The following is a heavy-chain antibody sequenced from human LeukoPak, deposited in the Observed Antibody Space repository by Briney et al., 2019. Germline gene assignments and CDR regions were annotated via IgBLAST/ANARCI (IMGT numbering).Heavy chain of an antibody. V-gene: IGHV4-4*09. CDR3: AKRQGPNSGSYDYFDP. CDR1: GGSISSYY. D-gene: IGHD1-26*01. Sequence: SEALSLTCTVSGGSISSYYWSWIRQPPGQGLEWIAYIHSSGYTNYNPSLKSRVTISVDTSKNQFSLKVTSVTAADTAVYYCAKRQGPNSGSYDYFDPRGQGTLVTV. CDR2: IHSSGYT. J-gene: IGHJ5*02.